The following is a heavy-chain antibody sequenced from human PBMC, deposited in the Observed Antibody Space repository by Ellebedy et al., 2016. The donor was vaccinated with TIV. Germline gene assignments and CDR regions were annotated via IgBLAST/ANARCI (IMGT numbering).Heavy chain of an antibody. Sequence: GESLKISCAASGFTFSGYGMHWVRQAPGKGLEWVAVIWSDGGNKYYADSVKGRFTISRDYSKNSLFLQMNSLRVEDTAVYYCATQRDDFDRQPLDRWGQGTQVTVSS. CDR1: GFTFSGYG. CDR3: ATQRDDFDRQPLDR. D-gene: IGHD2-21*02. J-gene: IGHJ5*02. V-gene: IGHV3-33*01. CDR2: IWSDGGNK.